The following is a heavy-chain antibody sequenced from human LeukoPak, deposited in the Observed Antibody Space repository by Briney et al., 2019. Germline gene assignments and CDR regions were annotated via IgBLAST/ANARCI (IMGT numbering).Heavy chain of an antibody. D-gene: IGHD1-26*01. Sequence: PSETLSLTCTVSSGSINSYYWSWIRQPPGKGLEWIGYIFYSGSTNYNPSLKSRVTISVDTSKNQFSLRLSSVTAADTAIYYCARQPYVGAIYYFDYWGQGTLVTVSS. CDR1: SGSINSYY. V-gene: IGHV4-59*08. CDR3: ARQPYVGAIYYFDY. CDR2: IFYSGST. J-gene: IGHJ4*02.